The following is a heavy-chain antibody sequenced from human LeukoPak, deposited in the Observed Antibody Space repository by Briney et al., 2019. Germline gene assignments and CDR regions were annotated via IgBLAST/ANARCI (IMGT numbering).Heavy chain of an antibody. CDR1: GFTLSSYS. CDR2: ISGSGGST. D-gene: IGHD5-18*01. J-gene: IGHJ6*02. CDR3: ANGGAAMVPTEGMDV. V-gene: IGHV3-23*01. Sequence: PGGSLRLSCVASGFTLSSYSMNWVRQAPGKGLEWVSAISGSGGSTYYADSVKGRFTISRDNSKNTLYLQMNSLRAEGTAVYYCANGGAAMVPTEGMDVWGQGTTVTVSS.